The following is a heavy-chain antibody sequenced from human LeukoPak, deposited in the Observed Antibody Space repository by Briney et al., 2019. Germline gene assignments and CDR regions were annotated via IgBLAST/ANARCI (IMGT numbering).Heavy chain of an antibody. CDR3: ARQDPGTTGTADFDY. CDR1: GYSFTSYW. Sequence: GESLKISCKGSGYSFTSYWIGWVRQMPGKGLEWMGIIYPGDSDTRYSPSFQGQVTISADKSISTAYLQWSSLKASDTAMYYCARQDPGTTGTADFDYWGQGTLVTVSS. V-gene: IGHV5-51*01. D-gene: IGHD1-1*01. CDR2: IYPGDSDT. J-gene: IGHJ4*02.